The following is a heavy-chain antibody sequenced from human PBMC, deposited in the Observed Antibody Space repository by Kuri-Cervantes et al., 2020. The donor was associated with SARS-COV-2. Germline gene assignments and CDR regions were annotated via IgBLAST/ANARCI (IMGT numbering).Heavy chain of an antibody. CDR1: GFTFSAYA. J-gene: IGHJ4*02. Sequence: GESLKISCAASGFTFSAYAMSWVRQAPGRGLEWVSGISDSGINTYYPDSVRGRFTISRDNSKNMLYLQMHRLRVEDTAVYYCAKARPSGGYWGQGTLVTVSS. D-gene: IGHD4-23*01. CDR3: AKARPSGGY. CDR2: ISDSGINT. V-gene: IGHV3-23*01.